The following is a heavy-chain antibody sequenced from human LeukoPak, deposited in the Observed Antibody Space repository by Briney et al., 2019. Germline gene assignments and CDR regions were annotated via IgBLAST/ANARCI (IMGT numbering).Heavy chain of an antibody. CDR2: IIPIFGTA. J-gene: IGHJ3*02. D-gene: IGHD6-13*01. V-gene: IGHV1-69*05. CDR3: ARGIPTTIAGSAFDI. Sequence: SAKLSCKASGGTFSSYAISWVRQAPGQGVGGMGGIIPIFGTANYAQKFQGRVTITTDESTSTAYMELSSLRSEDTAVYYCARGIPTTIAGSAFDIWGQGTMVTVS. CDR1: GGTFSSYA.